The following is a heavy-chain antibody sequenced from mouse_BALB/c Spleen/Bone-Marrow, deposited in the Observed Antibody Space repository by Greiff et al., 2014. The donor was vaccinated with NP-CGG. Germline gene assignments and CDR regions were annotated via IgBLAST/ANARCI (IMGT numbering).Heavy chain of an antibody. V-gene: IGHV2-9*02. CDR2: SWAGGST. CDR1: GVLLTIYG. Sequence: QVQLQQSGPGPVAPSQSLSITFTVSGVLLTIYGVHWGRQPPGKGLEWLGVSWAGGSTSYNSALLSRLTISKDISKSQVFLKMNSLQTDDTAMYYCAREGYDHAMDYWGQGTSVTVSS. J-gene: IGHJ4*01. D-gene: IGHD2-14*01. CDR3: AREGYDHAMDY.